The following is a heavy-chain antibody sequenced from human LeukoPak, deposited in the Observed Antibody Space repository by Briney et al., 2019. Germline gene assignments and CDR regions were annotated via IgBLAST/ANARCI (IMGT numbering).Heavy chain of an antibody. J-gene: IGHJ6*03. D-gene: IGHD3-10*01. CDR1: GITLSNYW. V-gene: IGHV3-74*01. CDR3: ARGPYASGSYGRRGWVHYMDV. Sequence: GGSLRLSCAASGITLSNYWMHWVRQVPGKGLVWVSRINYEGSTTSYADSVKGRFTISRDNAKNTLYLQMNSLRAEDTSVYYCARGPYASGSYGRRGWVHYMDVWGKGTTVTISS. CDR2: INYEGSTT.